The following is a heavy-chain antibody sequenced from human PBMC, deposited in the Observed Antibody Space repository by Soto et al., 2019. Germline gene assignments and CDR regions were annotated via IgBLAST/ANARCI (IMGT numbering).Heavy chain of an antibody. J-gene: IGHJ6*02. CDR1: GGTFSSYA. CDR2: IIPIFGTA. V-gene: IGHV1-69*01. D-gene: IGHD7-27*01. CDR3: ASPLPPAPSKTNWGSDPLYDYYGLDV. Sequence: QVQLVQSGAEVKKPGSSVKVSCKASGGTFSSYAISWVRQAPGQGLEWMGGIIPIFGTANYAQKFQVRVTITADESQSTAYMDPSRLTSEATAVYYWASPLPPAPSKTNWGSDPLYDYYGLDVWGQGTTVTVSS.